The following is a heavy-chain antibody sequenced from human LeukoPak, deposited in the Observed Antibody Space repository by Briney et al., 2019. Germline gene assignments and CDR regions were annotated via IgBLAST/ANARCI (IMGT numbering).Heavy chain of an antibody. CDR3: AREAWIWSY. J-gene: IGHJ4*02. CDR2: IKQDGSEK. V-gene: IGHV3-7*01. Sequence: GGSLRLSCAAPGFTFSSYWMSWVRQAPGKGLEWVANIKQDGSEKYYVDSVKGRFTISRDNTKNSLYLQMNSLRAEDTAVYYCAREAWIWSYWGQGTLVTVSS. D-gene: IGHD5-12*01. CDR1: GFTFSSYW.